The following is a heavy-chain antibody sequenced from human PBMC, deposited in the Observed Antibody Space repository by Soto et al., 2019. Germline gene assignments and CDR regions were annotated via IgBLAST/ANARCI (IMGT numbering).Heavy chain of an antibody. V-gene: IGHV1-18*01. J-gene: IGHJ4*02. Sequence: QVQLVQSGAEVKEPGASVRVSCKASGYTFTSSGITWVRQAPGQGLEWMGRISAYAGNTNYAQKLQGRVTMTTDTSTRPAYMDLGSLASDDTAVYYCGRGPRSYYGSGAYYKGTDYWGQGTLVTVSS. CDR1: GYTFTSSG. CDR3: GRGPRSYYGSGAYYKGTDY. CDR2: ISAYAGNT. D-gene: IGHD3-10*01.